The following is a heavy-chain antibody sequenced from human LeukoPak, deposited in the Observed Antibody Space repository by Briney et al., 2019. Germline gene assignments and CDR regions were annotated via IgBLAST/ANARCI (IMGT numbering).Heavy chain of an antibody. CDR2: IYYSGST. V-gene: IGHV4-59*01. CDR1: GGSISSYY. Sequence: SETLSLTCTVSGGSISSYYWSWIRQPPGKGLEWIGYIYYSGSTNYNPSLKSRVTISVDTSKNQFSLKLSSVTAADTAVYYCARASGTGYYQYNWFDPWGQGTLVTVSS. CDR3: ARASGTGYYQYNWFDP. J-gene: IGHJ5*02. D-gene: IGHD3-22*01.